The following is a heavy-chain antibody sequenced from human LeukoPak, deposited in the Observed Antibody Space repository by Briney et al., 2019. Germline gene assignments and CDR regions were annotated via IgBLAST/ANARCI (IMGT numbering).Heavy chain of an antibody. Sequence: ASVKVSCKASGGTFSSYAISWVRQAPGQGLGWMGGIIPIFGTANYAQKFQGRVTITADESTSTAYMELSSLRSEDTAVYYCAREAGDILTGYPTDYWGQGTLVTVSS. V-gene: IGHV1-69*13. CDR1: GGTFSSYA. CDR3: AREAGDILTGYPTDY. J-gene: IGHJ4*02. D-gene: IGHD3-9*01. CDR2: IIPIFGTA.